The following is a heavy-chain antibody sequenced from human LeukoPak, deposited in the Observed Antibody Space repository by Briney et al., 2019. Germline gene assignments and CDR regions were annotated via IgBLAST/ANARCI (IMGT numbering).Heavy chain of an antibody. Sequence: GASVKVSCKASGYTFTGYYMHWVRQAPGQGLEWMGWINPNSGGTNYAQKFQGRVTMTRDTSISTAYMELSRLRSDDTAVYYCARDVVVVPAPNGFAPWGKETLVTVSS. D-gene: IGHD2-15*01. J-gene: IGHJ5*02. CDR1: GYTFTGYY. CDR2: INPNSGGT. V-gene: IGHV1-2*02. CDR3: ARDVVVVPAPNGFAP.